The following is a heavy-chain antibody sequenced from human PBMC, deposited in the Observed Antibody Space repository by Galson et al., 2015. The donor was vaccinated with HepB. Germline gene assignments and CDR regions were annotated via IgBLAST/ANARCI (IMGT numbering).Heavy chain of an antibody. CDR1: GFTFSRHG. D-gene: IGHD2-15*01. V-gene: IGHV3-30*02. Sequence: SLRLSCAASGFTFSRHGFHWVRQAPGKGLECVAMIRHDGSNQLYADSVTGRFSISRDNSKNTLYLQLDSLRAEDTAVYYCARVKTSDCSGGRCFQRPYFYYYALDVWGQGTTVTVSS. J-gene: IGHJ6*02. CDR3: ARVKTSDCSGGRCFQRPYFYYYALDV. CDR2: IRHDGSNQ.